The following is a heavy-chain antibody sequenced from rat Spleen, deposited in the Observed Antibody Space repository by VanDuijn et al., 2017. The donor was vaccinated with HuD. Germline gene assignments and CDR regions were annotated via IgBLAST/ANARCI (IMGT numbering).Heavy chain of an antibody. V-gene: IGHV5-25*01. CDR1: GFTFSNYY. CDR2: ISPGGTDT. D-gene: IGHD1-6*01. J-gene: IGHJ2*01. Sequence: EVQLVESGGGLVQPGRSMKLSCAASGFTFSNYYMAWVRQAPTRGLEWVASISPGGTDTYYRDSVKGRFTVSRDNAKSTLNLQMDSLRSEDTATYYCSTAGSGLDYYYAGGFDYWGQGVMVTVSS. CDR3: STAGSGLDYYYAGGFDY.